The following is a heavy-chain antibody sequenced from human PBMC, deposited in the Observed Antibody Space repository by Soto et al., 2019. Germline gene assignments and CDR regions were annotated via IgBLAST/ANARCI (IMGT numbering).Heavy chain of an antibody. D-gene: IGHD5-12*01. CDR2: IIPIFGTA. V-gene: IGHV1-69*12. CDR1: GGTFSSYA. CDR3: AGESRDGYKSSWFDP. Sequence: QVQLVQSGAEVKKPGSSVKVSCKASGGTFSSYAISWVRQAPGQGLEWMGGIIPIFGTANYAQKFQGRVTITADESTSTAYMELSSLRSENTAVYYGAGESRDGYKSSWFDPGGQGTLVTVSS. J-gene: IGHJ5*02.